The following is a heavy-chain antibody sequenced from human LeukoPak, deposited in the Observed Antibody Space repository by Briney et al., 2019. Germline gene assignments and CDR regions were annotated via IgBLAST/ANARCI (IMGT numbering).Heavy chain of an antibody. D-gene: IGHD3-10*01. CDR2: ISSSSSTI. V-gene: IGHV3-48*01. Sequence: GGSLRLSCAASGFTFSSYSMNWVRQAPGKGLEWVSYISSSSSTIYYADSVKGRFTISRDNAKNSLYLQMNSLRAEDTAVYYCARVVRGAPGWDLDYWGQGTLVTVSS. J-gene: IGHJ4*02. CDR3: ARVVRGAPGWDLDY. CDR1: GFTFSSYS.